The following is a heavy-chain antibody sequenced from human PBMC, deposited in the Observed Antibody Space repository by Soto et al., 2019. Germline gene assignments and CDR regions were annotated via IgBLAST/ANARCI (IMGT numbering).Heavy chain of an antibody. V-gene: IGHV3-30-3*01. J-gene: IGHJ6*02. CDR3: ARDYYRFNSGYGFSMDV. CDR2: ISYDGSNK. CDR1: GFTFSSYA. Sequence: QVQLVESGGGVVQPGRSLRLSCAASGFTFSSYAMHWVRQAPGKGLEWVEVISYDGSNKYYADSVKGRFTISRDNSKNTLYLQMNSLRAEDTAVYYCARDYYRFNSGYGFSMDVWGQGTTVTVSS. D-gene: IGHD5-12*01.